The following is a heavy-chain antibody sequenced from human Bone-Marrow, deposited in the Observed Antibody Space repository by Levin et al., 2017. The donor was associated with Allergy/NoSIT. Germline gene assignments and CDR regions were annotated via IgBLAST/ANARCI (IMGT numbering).Heavy chain of an antibody. J-gene: IGHJ3*01. V-gene: IGHV3-30-3*01. CDR2: ISPDGTNK. Sequence: GGSLRLSCAASGFTFSNYVMHWVRQAPGKGLEWVAVISPDGTNKYYGDSVEGRFTFSRDNSKNTLYLHMNSLRTEDTAVYYCATLWFGQFDAFDLWGQGTMVTVSS. CDR3: ATLWFGQFDAFDL. D-gene: IGHD3-10*01. CDR1: GFTFSNYV.